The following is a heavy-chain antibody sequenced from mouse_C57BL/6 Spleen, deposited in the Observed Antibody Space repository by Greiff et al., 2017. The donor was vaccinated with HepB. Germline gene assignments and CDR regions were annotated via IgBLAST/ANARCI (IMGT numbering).Heavy chain of an antibody. J-gene: IGHJ1*03. D-gene: IGHD1-1*01. CDR2: IYPRSGNT. CDR3: ARRDIPHITTVPWYFDV. V-gene: IGHV1-81*01. CDR1: GYTFTSYG. Sequence: QVQLQQSGAELARPGASVKLSCKASGYTFTSYGISWVKQRTGQGLEWIGEIYPRSGNTYYNEKFKGKATLTADKSSSTAYMELRSLTSEDSAVYFCARRDIPHITTVPWYFDVWGTGTTVTVSS.